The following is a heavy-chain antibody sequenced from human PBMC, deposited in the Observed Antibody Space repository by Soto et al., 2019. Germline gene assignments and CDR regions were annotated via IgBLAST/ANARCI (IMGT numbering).Heavy chain of an antibody. J-gene: IGHJ3*02. D-gene: IGHD4-17*01. CDR2: ISWNSGSR. Sequence: EVQLVESGGGLVQPGRSLRLSCAASGFTFDDYAMHWVRQVPGKGPEWVSGISWNSGSRGYAESVRGRFTISRDNAKNYLYLQMNSLRAEDTAVYYSAKSKGDLEILKTTVTAFWGPFHMWGQGTMVTVSS. CDR3: AKSKGDLEILKTTVTAFWGPFHM. CDR1: GFTFDDYA. V-gene: IGHV3-9*01.